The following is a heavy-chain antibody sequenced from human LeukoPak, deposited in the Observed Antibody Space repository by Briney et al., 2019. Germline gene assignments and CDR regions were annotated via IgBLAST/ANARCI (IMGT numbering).Heavy chain of an antibody. Sequence: PGGSLRLSCAASGFIFSSYWMSWVRQAPGKGLEWVANIKQDGSEKYYVDSVKSRFTISRDSAKNSLYLQMNSLRAEDTAVYYCARGAYSSGWAYFDHWGQGTLVTVSS. CDR2: IKQDGSEK. CDR3: ARGAYSSGWAYFDH. CDR1: GFIFSSYW. V-gene: IGHV3-7*01. D-gene: IGHD6-19*01. J-gene: IGHJ4*02.